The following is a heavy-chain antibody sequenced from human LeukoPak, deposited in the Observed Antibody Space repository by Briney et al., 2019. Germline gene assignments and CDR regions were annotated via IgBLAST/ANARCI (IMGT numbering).Heavy chain of an antibody. Sequence: NPSETLSLTCAVYGGSFSGYYWSWIRQPPGKGLEWIGEINHSGSTNYNPSLNSRVTISVDTSKNQFSLKLSSVTAADTAVYYCASSPPSRGYPLPFDAFDIWGQGTMVTVSS. D-gene: IGHD3-10*01. CDR2: INHSGST. CDR3: ASSPPSRGYPLPFDAFDI. J-gene: IGHJ3*02. CDR1: GGSFSGYY. V-gene: IGHV4-34*01.